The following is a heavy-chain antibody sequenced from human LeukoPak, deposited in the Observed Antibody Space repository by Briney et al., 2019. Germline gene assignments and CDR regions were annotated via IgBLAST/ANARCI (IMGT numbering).Heavy chain of an antibody. CDR2: ISASGGST. CDR3: AKDQNYFDY. CDR1: GFTFNTYA. J-gene: IGHJ4*02. V-gene: IGHV3-23*01. Sequence: GGSLRLSCAASGFTFNTYAMSWVRQAPGKGLEWVSGISASGGSTYYADSVKGRFTISRDNSKNTLYLQMNSLRAEDTAVYYCAKDQNYFDYWGQGTLVTVSS.